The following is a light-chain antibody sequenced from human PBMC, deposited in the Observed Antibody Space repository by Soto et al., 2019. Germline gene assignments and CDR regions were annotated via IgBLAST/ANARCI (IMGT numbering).Light chain of an antibody. V-gene: IGKV3-15*01. Sequence: EVVLTQSPVTLSLSPGERATLSCMASQSVDINLACYQQNPGQAPRLLIYCASTRATGIPARFSGSGSGTEFPLTISSLQSEDFAVYYCQQYNSWPYTFGQGTKVDIK. J-gene: IGKJ2*01. CDR2: CAS. CDR1: QSVDIN. CDR3: QQYNSWPYT.